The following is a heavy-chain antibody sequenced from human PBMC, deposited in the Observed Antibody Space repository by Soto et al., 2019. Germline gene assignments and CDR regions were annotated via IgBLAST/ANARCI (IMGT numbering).Heavy chain of an antibody. J-gene: IGHJ3*02. D-gene: IGHD3-22*01. CDR1: GFTFGGYG. V-gene: IGHV3-30*18. CDR2: ISYDGSNK. CDR3: AKEDRSYYYDSSGYHGQDAFDI. Sequence: SLRLRWGAAGFTFGGYGGRWVRQTQSKGLEWVAVISYDGSNKYYADSVKGRFTISRDNSKNTLYLQMNSLRAEDTAVYYCAKEDRSYYYDSSGYHGQDAFDIWGQGTMVTVSS.